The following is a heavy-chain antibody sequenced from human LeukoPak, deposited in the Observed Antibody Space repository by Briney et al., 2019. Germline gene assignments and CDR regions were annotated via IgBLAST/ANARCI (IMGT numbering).Heavy chain of an antibody. CDR1: GYSFTSYW. CDR3: ARRVGGYSSSWYDAFDI. CDR2: IYPGDSGT. Sequence: GESLKISCKGSGYSFTSYWIGWVRQMPGKGLEWMGIIYPGDSGTRYSPSFQGQVTISADKSISTAYLQWSSLKASDTAMYYCARRVGGYSSSWYDAFDIWGQGTMVTVSS. D-gene: IGHD6-13*01. J-gene: IGHJ3*02. V-gene: IGHV5-51*01.